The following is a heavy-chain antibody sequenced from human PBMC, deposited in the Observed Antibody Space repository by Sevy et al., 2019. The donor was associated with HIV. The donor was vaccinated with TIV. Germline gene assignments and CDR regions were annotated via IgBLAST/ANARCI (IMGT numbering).Heavy chain of an antibody. Sequence: ASVKVSCKVSGYTLTELSMHWVRQAPGKGLEWMGGFDPEDGETIYAQKFQGRVTMTEDTSTDTAYMELGSLRSEDTAVYYCATGGAVAGTGVYYYYMDVWGKGTTVTVSS. V-gene: IGHV1-24*01. CDR2: FDPEDGET. J-gene: IGHJ6*03. D-gene: IGHD6-19*01. CDR1: GYTLTELS. CDR3: ATGGAVAGTGVYYYYMDV.